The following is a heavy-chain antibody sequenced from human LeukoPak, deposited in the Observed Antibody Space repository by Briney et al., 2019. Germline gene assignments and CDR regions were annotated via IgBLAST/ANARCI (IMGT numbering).Heavy chain of an antibody. Sequence: ASVKVSCKASGYTFTSYGISWVQQAPGQGLEWMGWISAYNGNTNYAQKLQGRVTMTTDTSTSTAYMELRSLRSDDTAVYYCAREPAYCGGDCYSDYWGQGTLVTVSS. V-gene: IGHV1-18*01. D-gene: IGHD2-21*02. CDR1: GYTFTSYG. J-gene: IGHJ4*02. CDR3: AREPAYCGGDCYSDY. CDR2: ISAYNGNT.